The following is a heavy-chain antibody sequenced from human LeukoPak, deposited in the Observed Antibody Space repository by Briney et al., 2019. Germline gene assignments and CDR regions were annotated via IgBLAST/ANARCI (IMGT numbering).Heavy chain of an antibody. V-gene: IGHV4-34*01. CDR1: GGSFSGYY. J-gene: IGHJ4*02. CDR3: ARGIPSYSSSWDYFDY. CDR2: INHSGST. Sequence: PSETLSLTCAVYGGSFSGYYWSWIRRPPGKGLEWIGEINHSGSTNYNPSLKSRVTISVDTSKNQFSLKLSSVTAADTAVYYCARGIPSYSSSWDYFDYWGQGTLVTVSS. D-gene: IGHD6-13*01.